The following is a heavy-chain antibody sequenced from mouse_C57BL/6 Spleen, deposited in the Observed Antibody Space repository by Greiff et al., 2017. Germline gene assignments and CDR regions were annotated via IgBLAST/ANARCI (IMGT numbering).Heavy chain of an antibody. J-gene: IGHJ2*01. CDR2: IYPGGGYT. D-gene: IGHD2-4*01. Sequence: VQLQQSGAELVRPGTSVKMSCKASGYTFTNYWIGWAKQRPGHGLEWIGDIYPGGGYTNYNEKFKGKATLTADKSSSTAYMQFSSLTSEDSAIYYCARGRSTMITTYYFDYWGQGTTLTVSS. CDR1: GYTFTNYW. V-gene: IGHV1-63*01. CDR3: ARGRSTMITTYYFDY.